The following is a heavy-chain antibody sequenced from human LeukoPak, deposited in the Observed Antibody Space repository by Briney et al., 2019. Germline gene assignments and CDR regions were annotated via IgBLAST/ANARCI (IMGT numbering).Heavy chain of an antibody. V-gene: IGHV4-39*07. CDR1: GGSISSSSYY. D-gene: IGHD3-3*01. CDR2: VYYTGAS. J-gene: IGHJ6*03. CDR3: ARDAYYDFWSGPIQKYYYMDV. Sequence: PSETLSLTCTVSGGSISSSSYYWGWIRQPPGKGLEWIGSVYYTGASYYNPSLKSRVTISIDTSKKHFSLKLTSVTAADTAVYYCARDAYYDFWSGPIQKYYYMDVWGKGTTVTVSS.